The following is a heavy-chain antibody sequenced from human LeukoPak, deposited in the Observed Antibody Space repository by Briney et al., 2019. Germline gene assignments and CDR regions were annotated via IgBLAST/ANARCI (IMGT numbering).Heavy chain of an antibody. D-gene: IGHD3-10*01. CDR1: GFIFSSYA. J-gene: IGHJ4*02. CDR3: AKDPTMVQGVITDY. CDR2: ISGSGGST. V-gene: IGHV3-23*01. Sequence: GGSLRLSCAASGFIFSSYAMSWVRQAPGKGLEWVSAISGSGGSTYYADSVKGRFTISRDNSKNTLYLQMNSLRAEDTAVYYCAKDPTMVQGVITDYWGQGTLVTVSS.